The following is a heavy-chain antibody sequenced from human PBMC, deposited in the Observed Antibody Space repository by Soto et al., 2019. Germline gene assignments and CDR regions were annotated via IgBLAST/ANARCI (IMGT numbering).Heavy chain of an antibody. CDR3: ANQYGDYYFDY. V-gene: IGHV3-21*01. J-gene: IGHJ4*02. CDR1: GFTFSSYS. D-gene: IGHD4-17*01. CDR2: ISSSNIYI. Sequence: EVQLVESGGGLVKPGGSLGLSCAASGFTFSSYSMNWVRQAPGKGLEWVSSISSSNIYIYYADSVKGRFTISRDNAKNSLYLQMNSLRAEDTAVYYCANQYGDYYFDYWGQGTLVTVSS.